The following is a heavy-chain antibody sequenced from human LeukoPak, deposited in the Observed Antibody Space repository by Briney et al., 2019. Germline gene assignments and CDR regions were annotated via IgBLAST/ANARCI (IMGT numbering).Heavy chain of an antibody. CDR1: GYTFTSYY. V-gene: IGHV1-46*01. Sequence: GASVKVSCKASGYTFTSYYMHWVRQAPGQGLEWMGTINPSGGSTSYAQKFQGRVTVTRDTSTSTVYMELSSLRSEDTAVYYCARGDYDSSGYYYTLNYYYYYGMDVWGQGTTVTVSS. D-gene: IGHD3-22*01. CDR3: ARGDYDSSGYYYTLNYYYYYGMDV. CDR2: INPSGGST. J-gene: IGHJ6*02.